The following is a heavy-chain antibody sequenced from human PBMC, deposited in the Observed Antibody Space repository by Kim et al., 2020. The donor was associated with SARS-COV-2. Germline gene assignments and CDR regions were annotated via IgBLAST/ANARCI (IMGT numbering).Heavy chain of an antibody. V-gene: IGHV4-34*01. CDR3: AVLECSSGYYCWFDP. J-gene: IGHJ5*02. CDR1: GGSFSGYY. Sequence: SETLSLTCAVYGGSFSGYYWSWIRQPPGKGLEWIGEINHSGSTNYNPSLKSRVTISVDTSKNQFSLKLSSVTAADTDVYYCAVLECSSGYYCWFDPWGQGTLVTVSS. CDR2: INHSGST. D-gene: IGHD3-22*01.